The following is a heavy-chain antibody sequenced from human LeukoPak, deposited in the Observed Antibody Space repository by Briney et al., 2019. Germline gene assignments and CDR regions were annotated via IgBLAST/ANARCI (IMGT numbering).Heavy chain of an antibody. V-gene: IGHV4-61*02. J-gene: IGHJ4*02. D-gene: IGHD4-17*01. CDR1: GGSISSGSYY. CDR2: IYTSGST. CDR3: ARDDYGDYHDY. Sequence: SETLSLTCTVSGGSISSGSYYWSWTRQPAGKGLEWIGRIYTSGSTNYNPSLKSRVTISVDTSKNQFSLKLSSVTATATAVYYWARDDYGDYHDYWGQGTLVTVSS.